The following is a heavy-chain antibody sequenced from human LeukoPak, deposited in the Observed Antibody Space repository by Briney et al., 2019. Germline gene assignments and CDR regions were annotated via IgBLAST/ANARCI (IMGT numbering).Heavy chain of an antibody. D-gene: IGHD3-16*02. CDR3: ARSRGGGSYDYVWGSYHQYNWFDS. CDR1: GFTVTSNY. CDR2: IYTGTNT. J-gene: IGHJ5*01. Sequence: GGSLRLSCAASGFTVTSNYMSWVRQAPGKGLEWVSVIYTGTNTNYADSVKGRFTISRDNSKNTLYLQMNSLRAEDTAVYYCARSRGGGSYDYVWGSYHQYNWFDSWGQGTLVTVSS. V-gene: IGHV3-66*01.